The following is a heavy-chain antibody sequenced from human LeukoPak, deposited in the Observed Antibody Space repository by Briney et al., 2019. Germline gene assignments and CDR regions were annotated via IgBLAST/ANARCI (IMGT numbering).Heavy chain of an antibody. CDR2: ISGSSSSM. CDR1: GFSFSNCS. D-gene: IGHD3-10*01. Sequence: MTGGSLRLSCAASGFSFSNCSINWVRQAPGKGLEWVSSISGSSSSMDYADSVKGRFTVSRDNARNSVSLQMKSLRADDSAVYYCARDAALRSLDYWGRGTLVTVSS. CDR3: ARDAALRSLDY. V-gene: IGHV3-21*06. J-gene: IGHJ4*02.